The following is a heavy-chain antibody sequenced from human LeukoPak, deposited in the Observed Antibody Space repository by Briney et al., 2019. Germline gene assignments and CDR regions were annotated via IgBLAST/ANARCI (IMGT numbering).Heavy chain of an antibody. CDR3: ARDVDFWSGYQYYFDY. Sequence: SQTLSLTCAMSGDSVSSNSAAWNWIRQSPSRGLEWLGRTYYRSKWYNDYAVSVKSRITINPDTSKNQFYLQLNSVTPEDTAVYYYARDVDFWSGYQYYFDYWGQGTLVTVSS. V-gene: IGHV6-1*01. D-gene: IGHD3-3*01. J-gene: IGHJ4*02. CDR1: GDSVSSNSAA. CDR2: TYYRSKWYN.